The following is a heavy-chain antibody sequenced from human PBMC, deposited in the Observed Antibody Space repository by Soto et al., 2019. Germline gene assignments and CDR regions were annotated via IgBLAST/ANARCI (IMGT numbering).Heavy chain of an antibody. J-gene: IGHJ6*02. CDR1: GGSISSGDYY. CDR2: IYYSGST. V-gene: IGHV4-30-4*01. Sequence: PSETLSLTCTVSGGSISSGDYYWSWIRQPPGKGLEWIGYIYYSGSTYYNPSLKSRVTISVDTSKNQFSLKLSSVTAADTAVYYCARDSTGYYYDSSGSYYGMDVWGQVTKVTVYS. CDR3: ARDSTGYYYDSSGSYYGMDV. D-gene: IGHD3-22*01.